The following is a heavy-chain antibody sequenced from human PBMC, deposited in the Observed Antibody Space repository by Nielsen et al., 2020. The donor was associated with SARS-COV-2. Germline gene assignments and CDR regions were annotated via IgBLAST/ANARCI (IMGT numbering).Heavy chain of an antibody. Sequence: SETLSLTCTVSGGSISSGGYYWSWIRQHPGKGLEWIGYIYYSGSTYYNPSLKSRVTISVDTSKNQFSLKLSSVTAADTAVYYCAREWRVWYGSGSYSWCDPWGQGTLVAVSS. CDR2: IYYSGST. J-gene: IGHJ5*02. V-gene: IGHV4-31*03. CDR3: AREWRVWYGSGSYSWCDP. D-gene: IGHD3-10*01. CDR1: GGSISSGGYY.